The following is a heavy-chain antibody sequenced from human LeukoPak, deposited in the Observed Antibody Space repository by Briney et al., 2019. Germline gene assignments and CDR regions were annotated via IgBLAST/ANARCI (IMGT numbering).Heavy chain of an antibody. CDR2: ISSSAI. CDR3: VIIGCYRGVCHFDV. Sequence: GGSLRLSCATSGFSFTNYGINWVRQAPGKGLEWVAYISSSAILYADSVKGRFTISRDTARISLYLEMNSLRAEDTALYYCVIIGCYRGVCHFDVWGQGTMVSVSS. CDR1: GFSFTNYG. J-gene: IGHJ3*01. D-gene: IGHD2-21*01. V-gene: IGHV3-48*01.